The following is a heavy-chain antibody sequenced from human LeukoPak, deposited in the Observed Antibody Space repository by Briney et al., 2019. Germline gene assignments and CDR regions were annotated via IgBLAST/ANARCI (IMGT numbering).Heavy chain of an antibody. CDR2: IKEDGNEK. J-gene: IGHJ4*02. Sequence: GGSLRLSCEVSGFTFSNYWMSWDRQAPGKGLEWVANIKEDGNEKYYVDSVKGRFTISRDNAKNSVYLQMNSLRVEDTAVYYCAGGQSVGYWGQGTLVTVSS. CDR1: GFTFSNYW. CDR3: AGGQSVGY. D-gene: IGHD4-23*01. V-gene: IGHV3-7*01.